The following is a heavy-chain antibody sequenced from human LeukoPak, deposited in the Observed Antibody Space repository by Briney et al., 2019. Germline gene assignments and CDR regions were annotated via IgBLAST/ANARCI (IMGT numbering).Heavy chain of an antibody. CDR3: ARISKVVVNGNYYYGMDV. Sequence: GGSLRLSCAASGFTFSSYAMSWVRQAPGKGLEWVGRARDKANSYTTEYAASVKGRFTISRDDSKNSLYLQMNSLKTEDTAVYYCARISKVVVNGNYYYGMDVWGQGTTVTVSS. D-gene: IGHD3-22*01. V-gene: IGHV3-72*01. J-gene: IGHJ6*02. CDR1: GFTFSSYA. CDR2: ARDKANSYTT.